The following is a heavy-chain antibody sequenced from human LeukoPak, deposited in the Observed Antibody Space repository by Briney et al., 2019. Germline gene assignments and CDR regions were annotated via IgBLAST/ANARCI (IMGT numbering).Heavy chain of an antibody. J-gene: IGHJ6*03. CDR2: IYHSGST. V-gene: IGHV4-4*02. CDR3: ARSSAGPNYYYYYYMDV. D-gene: IGHD3-10*01. Sequence: SGTLSLTCAVSGGSISSSNWWSWVRQPPGMGLEWIGEIYHSGSTNYNPSLKSRVTISVDKSKNQFSLKLSSVTAADTAVYYCARSSAGPNYYYYYYMDVWGKGTTVTVSS. CDR1: GGSISSSNW.